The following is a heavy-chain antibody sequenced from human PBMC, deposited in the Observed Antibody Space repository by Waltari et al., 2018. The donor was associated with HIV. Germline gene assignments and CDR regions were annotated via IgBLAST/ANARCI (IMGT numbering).Heavy chain of an antibody. D-gene: IGHD3-10*01. V-gene: IGHV4-59*01. CDR2: VYYTGST. J-gene: IGHJ5*02. CDR1: GGAMSRSY. Sequence: QVQLQESCPGLVKPSETLSLTCTVPGGAMSRSYWSWIRQPPGKALEWIGYVYYTGSTNYSPSLKSRVTISVDTSKNQFSLKLSFVTAADTAVYYCARGRGTIDPWGQGTLVTVSS. CDR3: ARGRGTIDP.